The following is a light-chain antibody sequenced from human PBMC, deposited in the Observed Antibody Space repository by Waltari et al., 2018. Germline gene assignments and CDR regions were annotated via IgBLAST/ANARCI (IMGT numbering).Light chain of an antibody. CDR1: QNVDTY. Sequence: DIVLTQSPVTLSLSPGERATLFCGASQNVDTYLAWYQQKPGQAPRLLISNSSHRASGVPARFSGGGSGTDFTLTISSLQPGDFATYYCQQYHGDSPTFGQGTRVEIK. CDR2: NSS. CDR3: QQYHGDSPT. J-gene: IGKJ1*01. V-gene: IGKV3-11*01.